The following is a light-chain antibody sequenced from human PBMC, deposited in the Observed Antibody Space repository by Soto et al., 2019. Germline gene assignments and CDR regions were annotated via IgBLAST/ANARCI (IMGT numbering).Light chain of an antibody. Sequence: DIQMTQSPSSLSASVGDRVTITCRASQSIRRYLNWYQQKPGKVPKLLIYAASSLQSGVPSRFSGSGSGTDFTLTISSLQPEDFATYSCQQAYSTPPTFGQGTKLEIK. CDR1: QSIRRY. CDR2: AAS. V-gene: IGKV1-39*01. J-gene: IGKJ2*01. CDR3: QQAYSTPPT.